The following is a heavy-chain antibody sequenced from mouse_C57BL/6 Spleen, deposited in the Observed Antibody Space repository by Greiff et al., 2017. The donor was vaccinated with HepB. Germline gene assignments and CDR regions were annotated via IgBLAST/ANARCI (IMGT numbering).Heavy chain of an antibody. Sequence: EVQLQQSGPELVKPGASVKISCKASGYTFTDYYMNWVKQSHGKSLEWIGDINPNNGGTSYNQKFKGKATLTVDKSSSTAYMELRSLTSEDSAVYYCAREVTTVVAPFADWGQGTLVTVSA. V-gene: IGHV1-26*01. D-gene: IGHD1-1*01. J-gene: IGHJ3*01. CDR1: GYTFTDYY. CDR2: INPNNGGT. CDR3: AREVTTVVAPFAD.